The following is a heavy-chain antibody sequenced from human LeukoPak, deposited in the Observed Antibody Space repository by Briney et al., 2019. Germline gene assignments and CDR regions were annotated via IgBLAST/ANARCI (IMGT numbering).Heavy chain of an antibody. V-gene: IGHV3-21*01. CDR2: ISSSSSYI. Sequence: GGSLRLSCAASGFTFSSYALNWVRQAPGKGLEWVSSISSSSSYIYCADSVKGRFTTSRDNAKNSLYLQMNSLRAEDTAVYYCARAHYYGSGSYYRIGYWGQGTLVTVSS. CDR3: ARAHYYGSGSYYRIGY. CDR1: GFTFSSYA. D-gene: IGHD3-10*01. J-gene: IGHJ4*02.